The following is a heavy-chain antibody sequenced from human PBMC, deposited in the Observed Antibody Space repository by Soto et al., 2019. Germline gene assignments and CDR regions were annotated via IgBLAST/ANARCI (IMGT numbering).Heavy chain of an antibody. CDR1: GFTFSNYA. D-gene: IGHD2-21*01. Sequence: GSLRLSCAASGFTFSNYAMNWVRQAPGKGLEWVAAISGSRGITYYAESVKGRFTISRDNSNNTLSLQVNSLRAEDTAVYYCAKDRVSHDYYYYGMDVWGQGTTVTVS. CDR2: ISGSRGIT. V-gene: IGHV3-23*01. J-gene: IGHJ6*02. CDR3: AKDRVSHDYYYYGMDV.